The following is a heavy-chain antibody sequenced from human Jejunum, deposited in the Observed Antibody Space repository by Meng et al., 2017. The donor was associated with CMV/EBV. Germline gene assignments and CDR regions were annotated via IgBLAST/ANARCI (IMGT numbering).Heavy chain of an antibody. CDR1: GFSLSTSEVG. CDR3: ALFTRSWFDP. Sequence: QITLKESGPSLVNPTQTLTLTSIFSGFSLSTSEVGVGWIRQPPGKALEWLAVIYWDDDKRYSPSLKSRLTITKDTSKNQVVLTLTNMDPVDTATYYCALFTRSWFDPWGQGTLVTVSS. V-gene: IGHV2-5*02. D-gene: IGHD2-2*01. CDR2: IYWDDDK. J-gene: IGHJ5*02.